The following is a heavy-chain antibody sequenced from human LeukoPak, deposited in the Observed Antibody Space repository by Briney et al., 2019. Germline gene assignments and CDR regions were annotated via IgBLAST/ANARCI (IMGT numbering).Heavy chain of an antibody. CDR2: IYHSGST. V-gene: IGHV4-30-2*01. D-gene: IGHD6-13*01. CDR3: ARGSSSSWYGYWFDP. Sequence: PSETLSLTCAVSGGSISSGGYSWSWIRQPPGKGLEWIGCIYHSGSTYYNPSLKSRVTISVDRSKNQFSLKLSSVTAADTAVYYCARGSSSSWYGYWFDPWGQGTLVTVSS. J-gene: IGHJ5*02. CDR1: GGSISSGGYS.